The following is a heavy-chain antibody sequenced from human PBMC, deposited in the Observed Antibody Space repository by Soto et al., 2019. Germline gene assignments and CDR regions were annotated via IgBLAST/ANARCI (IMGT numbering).Heavy chain of an antibody. CDR3: ARVGWDCSSTSCYTLDLNYYYYGMDV. V-gene: IGHV1-69*13. CDR1: GGTFSSYA. J-gene: IGHJ6*02. CDR2: IIPIFGTA. D-gene: IGHD2-2*02. Sequence: SVKVSCKASGGTFSSYAISWVRQAPGQGLEWMGGIIPIFGTANYAQKFQGRVTITADESTSTAYMELSSLRSEDTAVYYCARVGWDCSSTSCYTLDLNYYYYGMDVLG.